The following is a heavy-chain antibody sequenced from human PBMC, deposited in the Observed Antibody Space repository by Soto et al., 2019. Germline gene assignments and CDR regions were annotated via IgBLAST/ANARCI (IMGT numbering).Heavy chain of an antibody. CDR2: ISGSGGST. Sequence: GGSLRLSCAAPGFTFSSYAMSWVRQAPGKGLEWVSAISGSGGSTYYADSVKGRFTISRDNSKNTLYLQMNSLRAEDTAVYYCAKWGSGWSRNFDYWGQGTLVTVST. J-gene: IGHJ4*02. V-gene: IGHV3-23*01. D-gene: IGHD6-19*01. CDR3: AKWGSGWSRNFDY. CDR1: GFTFSSYA.